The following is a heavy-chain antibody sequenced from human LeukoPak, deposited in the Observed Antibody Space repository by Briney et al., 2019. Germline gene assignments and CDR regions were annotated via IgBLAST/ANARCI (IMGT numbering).Heavy chain of an antibody. CDR3: AKDGYCSSTSCYTDYYYYMDV. CDR2: IRYDGSNK. Sequence: GGSLRLSCAASGFTFRSYWMGWVRQAPGKGLEWVAFIRYDGSNKYYADSVKGRLTISRGNSKNTLYLQMNSLRAEDTAVYYCAKDGYCSSTSCYTDYYYYMDVWGKGTTVTVSS. CDR1: GFTFRSYW. J-gene: IGHJ6*03. D-gene: IGHD2-2*02. V-gene: IGHV3-30*02.